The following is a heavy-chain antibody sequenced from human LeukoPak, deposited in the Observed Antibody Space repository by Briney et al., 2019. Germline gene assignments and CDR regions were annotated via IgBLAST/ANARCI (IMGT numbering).Heavy chain of an antibody. CDR3: ARDFGRWFLDY. V-gene: IGHV3-30-3*01. Sequence: GRSLRLSCAASGFTFSDYAMHWVRQAPGEGLEWVAAILYDGSNKYYADSVKGRFTLSRDNSKNTLSLEMNSLRIEDTALYYCARDFGRWFLDYWGQGTLVTVSS. CDR1: GFTFSDYA. J-gene: IGHJ4*02. CDR2: ILYDGSNK. D-gene: IGHD4-23*01.